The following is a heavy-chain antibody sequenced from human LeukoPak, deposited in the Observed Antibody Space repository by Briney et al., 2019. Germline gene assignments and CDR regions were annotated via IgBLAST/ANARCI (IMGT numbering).Heavy chain of an antibody. D-gene: IGHD3-10*01. Sequence: GGSLRLSCAASGITFSSYGMHWVRQAPGKGLEWVAFIRYDGSHKYYADSVKGRFTISRDNSKNTLYMQMNSLRAEDTAVYYCAKDRRPNNYYASGSDYWGQGTLVTVSS. CDR3: AKDRRPNNYYASGSDY. CDR1: GITFSSYG. CDR2: IRYDGSHK. V-gene: IGHV3-30*02. J-gene: IGHJ4*02.